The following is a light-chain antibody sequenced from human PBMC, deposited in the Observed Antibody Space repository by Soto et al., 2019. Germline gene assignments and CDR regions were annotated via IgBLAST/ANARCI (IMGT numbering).Light chain of an antibody. CDR1: QSVSSSS. CDR3: QQHANWPLT. Sequence: VLTQSPATLSLSPGERATLSCRXSQSVSSSSLAWYQQKPGQAPGLLIYEASTRATGIPARFSGSWSGTDCTLTISSLEPEDVAVYYCQQHANWPLTFGGGTKVDIK. J-gene: IGKJ4*01. V-gene: IGKV3D-20*02. CDR2: EAS.